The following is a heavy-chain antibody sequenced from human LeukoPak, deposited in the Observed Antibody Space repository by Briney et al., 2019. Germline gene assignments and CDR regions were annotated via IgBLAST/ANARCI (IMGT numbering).Heavy chain of an antibody. CDR3: VPDYGGNWAFDY. CDR1: GGTFSSYA. Sequence: ASVKVSCKASGGTFSSYAISWVRQAPGQGLEWMGRINPNSGGTNYAQKFQGRVTMTRDTSISTAYMELSRLRSDDTAVYYCVPDYGGNWAFDYWGQGTLVTVSS. V-gene: IGHV1-2*06. J-gene: IGHJ4*02. D-gene: IGHD4-23*01. CDR2: INPNSGGT.